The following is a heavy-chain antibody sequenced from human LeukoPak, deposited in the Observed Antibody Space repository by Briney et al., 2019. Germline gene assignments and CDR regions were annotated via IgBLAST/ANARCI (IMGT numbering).Heavy chain of an antibody. CDR1: GYTFAGYY. J-gene: IGHJ4*02. Sequence: GASVKVFCKASGYTFAGYYMHWVRQAPGQGLEWMGWINPNSGGTNYAQKFQGRVTMTRDTSISTAYMELSRLRSDDTAVYYCARGYYYDSSGYYYYWGQGTLVTVSS. CDR3: ARGYYYDSSGYYYY. D-gene: IGHD3-22*01. CDR2: INPNSGGT. V-gene: IGHV1-2*02.